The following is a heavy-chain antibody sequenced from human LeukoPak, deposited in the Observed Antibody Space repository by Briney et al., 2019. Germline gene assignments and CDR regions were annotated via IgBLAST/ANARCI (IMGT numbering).Heavy chain of an antibody. CDR1: GGSISTYY. D-gene: IGHD3-22*01. CDR3: ARDLYYDRFDI. Sequence: SSETLSLTCTVSGGSISTYYWSWIRQPPGKGLEWIGYIYYTGSTNYNPSLKSRVTISVDTSKNQFSLKLSSVTAADTAVYYCARDLYYDRFDIWGQGTMVTVSS. V-gene: IGHV4-59*01. J-gene: IGHJ3*02. CDR2: IYYTGST.